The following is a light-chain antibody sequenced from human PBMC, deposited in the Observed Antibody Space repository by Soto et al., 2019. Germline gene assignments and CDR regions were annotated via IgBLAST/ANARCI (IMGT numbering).Light chain of an antibody. Sequence: DIQMTQSPSTLSASVGDRVTITCRASQSISSWLAWYQQKPGKAPKLLIYKASSLESGVPSRFSGSGSGTEFTLTISSLRPDDSATYYCQQYNTFLTFGGGTKVDIK. J-gene: IGKJ4*01. CDR3: QQYNTFLT. V-gene: IGKV1-5*03. CDR1: QSISSW. CDR2: KAS.